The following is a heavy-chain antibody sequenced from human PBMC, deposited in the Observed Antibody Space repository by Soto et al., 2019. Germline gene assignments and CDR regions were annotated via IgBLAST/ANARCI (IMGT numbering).Heavy chain of an antibody. Sequence: GGSLRLSCAASGFAFSSYAMTWFRQAPGKGLEWVSTISGSGGGTYYADSVKGRFTSSRDNSKNTLYLQMNSLRAEDTAVYYCAKEAYRGYFDYWGQGTLVTVSS. CDR3: AKEAYRGYFDY. V-gene: IGHV3-23*01. CDR2: ISGSGGGT. D-gene: IGHD4-4*01. CDR1: GFAFSSYA. J-gene: IGHJ4*02.